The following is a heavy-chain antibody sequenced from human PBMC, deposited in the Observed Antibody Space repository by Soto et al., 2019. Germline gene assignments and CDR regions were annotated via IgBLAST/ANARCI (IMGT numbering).Heavy chain of an antibody. Sequence: QVQLQESGPGLVKPSQTLSLTCTVSGGSISSGDYYWSWIRQPPGKGLEWIGYIYYSGSTYYNPSRQSRVTISVDPSKNQFSLKLSSVTAADTAVYYCARGSDYSSGWSTNYYYYGMDVWGQGTTVTVSS. CDR1: GGSISSGDYY. CDR2: IYYSGST. V-gene: IGHV4-30-4*01. J-gene: IGHJ6*02. CDR3: ARGSDYSSGWSTNYYYYGMDV. D-gene: IGHD6-19*01.